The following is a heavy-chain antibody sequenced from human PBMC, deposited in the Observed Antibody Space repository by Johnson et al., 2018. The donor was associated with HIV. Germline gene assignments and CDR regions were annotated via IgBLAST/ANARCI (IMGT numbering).Heavy chain of an antibody. CDR2: IGASGGRT. CDR3: ARRTVTALFDI. Sequence: VQLVESGGGLVQPGGSLRLSCAASGLTFSNYAMSWVRQGPGKGLEWVSAIGASGGRTFYADSVKGRFTLSRDNSKNSLILQMNSLRDEDTAVYYCARRTVTALFDIWGQGTLVTVSS. J-gene: IGHJ3*02. V-gene: IGHV3-23*04. CDR1: GLTFSNYA. D-gene: IGHD4-17*01.